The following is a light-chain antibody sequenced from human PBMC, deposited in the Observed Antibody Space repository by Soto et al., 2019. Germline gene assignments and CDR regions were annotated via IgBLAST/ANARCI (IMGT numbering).Light chain of an antibody. Sequence: QSALTQPRSVSGSPGQSVTISCTGTSNDVGGYNYVSWYQQHPGKAPKLMIYDVSKRPSGVPDRFSGSKSGNTASLTISGLQAEDEADYYCCSYAGSSTFEVFGGGTKLTVL. J-gene: IGLJ2*01. CDR3: CSYAGSSTFEV. V-gene: IGLV2-11*01. CDR1: SNDVGGYNY. CDR2: DVS.